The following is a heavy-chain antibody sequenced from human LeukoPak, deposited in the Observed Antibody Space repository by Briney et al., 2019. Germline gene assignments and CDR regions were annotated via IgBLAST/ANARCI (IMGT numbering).Heavy chain of an antibody. V-gene: IGHV3-7*01. CDR1: GFTFSTYW. D-gene: IGHD3-22*01. CDR2: IKEDGSEK. J-gene: IGHJ4*02. CDR3: ARDSSGYQ. Sequence: GGSLRLSCAASGFTFSTYWMSWVRQAPGKGLEWVANIKEDGSEKYYGGSVKGRFTISRDNAKNSLYLEMNSLRVEDTAVYYCARDSSGYQWGQGTLVTVSS.